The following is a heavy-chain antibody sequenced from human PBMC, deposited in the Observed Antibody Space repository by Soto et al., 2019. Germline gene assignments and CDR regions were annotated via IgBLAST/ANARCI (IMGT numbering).Heavy chain of an antibody. J-gene: IGHJ5*02. D-gene: IGHD2-15*01. CDR3: AKGIEYCNGSRWFDH. V-gene: IGHV1-18*01. Sequence: ASVKVSCKASGYTFTSYGISWVRQAPGQGLEWMGWISAYNGNTNYAQKLQGRVTMTTDTSTSTAYMELRSLRSDDTAVYYCAKGIEYCNGSRWFDHWGQGTRVTVSS. CDR1: GYTFTSYG. CDR2: ISAYNGNT.